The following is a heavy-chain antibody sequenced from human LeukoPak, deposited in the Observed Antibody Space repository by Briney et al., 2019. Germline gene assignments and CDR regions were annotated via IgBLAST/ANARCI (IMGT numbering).Heavy chain of an antibody. D-gene: IGHD3-22*01. J-gene: IGHJ4*02. CDR1: GGSISRYY. Sequence: SETLPLTCSVSGGSISRYYWSWIRQPPGKGLEWIGGIYYSGSTNYNPSLTSLVTISLDTSKNQCSLRLRSVTAAETAVYYCARVTGYIVEDYFDYWGQGTLVTVPS. CDR3: ARVTGYIVEDYFDY. CDR2: IYYSGST. V-gene: IGHV4-59*01.